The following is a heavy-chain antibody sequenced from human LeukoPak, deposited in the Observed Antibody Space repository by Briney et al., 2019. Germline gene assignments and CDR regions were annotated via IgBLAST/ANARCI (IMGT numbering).Heavy chain of an antibody. J-gene: IGHJ4*02. CDR2: ISGSGGST. V-gene: IGHV3-23*01. CDR1: GFTFSSYA. D-gene: IGHD6-19*01. CDR3: AKPDSSGWYDGLGY. Sequence: GGSLRLFCAASGFTFSSYAMSWVRQAPGKGLEWVSAISGSGGSTYYADSVKGRFTIPRDNSKNTLYLQMNSLRAEDTAVYYCAKPDSSGWYDGLGYWGQGTLVTVSS.